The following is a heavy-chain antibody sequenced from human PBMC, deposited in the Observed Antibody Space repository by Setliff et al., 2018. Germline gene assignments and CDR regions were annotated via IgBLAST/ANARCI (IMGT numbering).Heavy chain of an antibody. J-gene: IGHJ4*02. D-gene: IGHD3-22*01. CDR2: IYYSGST. Sequence: SETLSLTCTVSGGSISSHYWSWIRQPPGKGLEWIGYIYYSGSTNYNPSLKSRVTISVDTSKNQFSLKLSSVTAADTAVYYCARPYYYDSSGYYYDYWGQGTLVTSPQ. CDR1: GGSISSHY. CDR3: ARPYYYDSSGYYYDY. V-gene: IGHV4-59*11.